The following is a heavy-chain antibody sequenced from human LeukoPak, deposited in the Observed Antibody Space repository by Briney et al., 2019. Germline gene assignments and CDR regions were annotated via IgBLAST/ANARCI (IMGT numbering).Heavy chain of an antibody. J-gene: IGHJ5*02. CDR3: ARDNTMVRGVLNWFDP. V-gene: IGHV4-4*07. CDR1: GGSISSYY. Sequence: SETLSLTRTVSGGSISSYYWSWIRQPAGKGLEWIGRIYTSGSTNYNPSLKSRVTMSVDTSKNQFSLKLSSVTAADTAVYYCARDNTMVRGVLNWFDPWGQGTLVTVSS. CDR2: IYTSGST. D-gene: IGHD3-10*01.